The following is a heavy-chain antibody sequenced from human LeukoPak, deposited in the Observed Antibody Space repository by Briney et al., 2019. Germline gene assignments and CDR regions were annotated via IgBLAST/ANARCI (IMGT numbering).Heavy chain of an antibody. J-gene: IGHJ5*02. CDR1: GFTFGDYA. Sequence: GGSLRLSCTTSGFTFGDYAMSWVRQAPGKGLEWVGFIRSRGYGGTTAYAASVKGRFTISRDNSKNALYLEMNSLRPEDTAFYYCAKDLMRDRWFGESWGQGTLVTVSS. CDR3: AKDLMRDRWFGES. D-gene: IGHD3-10*01. V-gene: IGHV3-49*04. CDR2: IRSRGYGGTT.